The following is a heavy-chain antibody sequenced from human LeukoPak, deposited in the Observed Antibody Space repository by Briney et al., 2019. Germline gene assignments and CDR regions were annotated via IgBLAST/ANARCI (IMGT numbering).Heavy chain of an antibody. CDR3: ARVPEDLNYFDY. CDR2: ISAYNGNT. CDR1: GYTFTSYG. Sequence: ASVKVSCKASGYTFTSYGISWVRQAPGQGLEWMGWISAYNGNTNYAQKFQGRVTITADESTSTAYMELSSLRSEDTAVYYCARVPEDLNYFDYWGQGTLVTVSS. J-gene: IGHJ4*02. V-gene: IGHV1-18*01.